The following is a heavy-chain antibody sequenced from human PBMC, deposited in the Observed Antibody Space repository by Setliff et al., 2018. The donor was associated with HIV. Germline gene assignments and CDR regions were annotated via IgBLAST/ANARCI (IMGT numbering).Heavy chain of an antibody. D-gene: IGHD5-12*01. V-gene: IGHV3-23*01. CDR2: ISGSGGST. CDR1: GFTFSSYA. J-gene: IGHJ3*02. Sequence: GGSLRLSCAASGFTFSSYAMSWVRQAQGKGLEWVSAISGSGGSTYYAGSVKGRFTISRDNSKNTLYLQMNSLRVEYTAVYYCARGVDIVATIDPDWNAFDIWGQGTMVTVSS. CDR3: ARGVDIVATIDPDWNAFDI.